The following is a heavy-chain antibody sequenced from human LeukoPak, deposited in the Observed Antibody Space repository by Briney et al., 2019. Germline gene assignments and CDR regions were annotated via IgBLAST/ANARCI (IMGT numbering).Heavy chain of an antibody. CDR1: GGSFSGYY. V-gene: IGHV4-34*01. CDR3: ARGPNYYDSSGYQILCGY. J-gene: IGHJ4*02. CDR2: INHSGST. D-gene: IGHD3-22*01. Sequence: SETLSLTCAVYGGSFSGYYWSWIRQPPGKGLEWIGEINHSGSTNYNPSLKSRVTISVDTSKNQFSLKLSSVTAADTAVYYCARGPNYYDSSGYQILCGYWGQGTLVTVSS.